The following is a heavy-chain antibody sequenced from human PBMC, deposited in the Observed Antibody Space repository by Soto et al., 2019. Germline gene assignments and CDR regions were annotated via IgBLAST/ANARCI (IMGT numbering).Heavy chain of an antibody. CDR1: GGSISSYY. D-gene: IGHD2-15*01. CDR2: IYYSGST. Sequence: SETLSLTCTVSGGSISSYYWSWIRQPPGKGLEWIGYIYYSGSTNYNPSLKSRVTISVDTSKNQFSLKLSSVTAADTAVYYCARGDTSSAATLDFGYWGQGTLVTVSS. CDR3: ARGDTSSAATLDFGY. V-gene: IGHV4-59*01. J-gene: IGHJ4*02.